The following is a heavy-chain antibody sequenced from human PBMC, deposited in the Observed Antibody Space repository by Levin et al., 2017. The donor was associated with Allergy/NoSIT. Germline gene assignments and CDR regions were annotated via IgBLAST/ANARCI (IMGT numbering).Heavy chain of an antibody. V-gene: IGHV3-9*01. CDR3: AKDLDYGDYAVAFDI. D-gene: IGHD4-17*01. Sequence: GGSLRLSCATSGFTFHDYAIHWVRQAPGKGLEWVSGINWNSYTIGYADSVKGRFTISRDNAKNSLYLQMNRLRPEATAFYSCAKDLDYGDYAVAFDIWGRGTMVTVSS. J-gene: IGHJ3*02. CDR2: INWNSYTI. CDR1: GFTFHDYA.